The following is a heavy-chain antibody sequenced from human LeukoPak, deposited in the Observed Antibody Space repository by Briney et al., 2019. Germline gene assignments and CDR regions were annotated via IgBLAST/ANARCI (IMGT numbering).Heavy chain of an antibody. CDR3: MGRTAWYFDL. J-gene: IGHJ2*01. CDR1: GFTFSGSA. CDR2: IRSKANSYAT. V-gene: IGHV3-73*01. D-gene: IGHD1-1*01. Sequence: GGSLRLSCAASGFTFSGSAMHWVRQASGKGLEWVGRIRSKANSYATAYAASVKGRFTISRDDSKNTAYLQMNSLKTEDTAVYYCMGRTAWYFDLWGRGTLVTVSS.